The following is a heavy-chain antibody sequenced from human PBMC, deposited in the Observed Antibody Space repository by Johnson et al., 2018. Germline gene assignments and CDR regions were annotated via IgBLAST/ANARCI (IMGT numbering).Heavy chain of an antibody. Sequence: VQLVESGGGLVQPGGSLRLSCAATGFIFTSYSMTWVRQAPGKGLEWVSVIGIDGRTIYYAESVKGRFTVSRDNPKNTVYLQMKRLRGDDPAVYDCAKGRNFGFDSCFYMDVWGKGATVIFSS. J-gene: IGHJ6*03. V-gene: IGHV3-23*04. CDR3: AKGRNFGFDSCFYMDV. CDR1: GFIFTSYS. D-gene: IGHD1-14*01. CDR2: IGIDGRTI.